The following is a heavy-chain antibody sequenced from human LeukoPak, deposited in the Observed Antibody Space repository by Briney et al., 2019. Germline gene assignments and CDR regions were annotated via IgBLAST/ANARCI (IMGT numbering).Heavy chain of an antibody. D-gene: IGHD5-12*01. V-gene: IGHV3-20*04. CDR2: ISWNGVSI. J-gene: IGHJ4*02. CDR1: GFTFDDYG. CDR3: ARVAGGYSYGNTFDY. Sequence: GGSLRLSCAASGFTFDDYGVTWLRQAPGKGLEWVSGISWNGVSIGYGDSVKGRFTISRDNAKNSLYLQMNSLRTEDTALYYCARVAGGYSYGNTFDYWGQGTLVTVSS.